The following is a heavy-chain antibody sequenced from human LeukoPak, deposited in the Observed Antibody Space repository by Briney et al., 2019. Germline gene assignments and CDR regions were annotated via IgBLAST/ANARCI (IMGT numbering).Heavy chain of an antibody. CDR2: INPNSGGT. D-gene: IGHD3-22*01. CDR1: GYTFTGYY. Sequence: ASVKVSCKASGYTFTGYYMHWVRQAPGQGLEWMGRINPNSGGTNYAQKFQGRVTMTRDTSISTVYMELSSLRSEDTAVYYCARGRTYYYDSSGYYYYFDYWGQGTLVTISS. CDR3: ARGRTYYYDSSGYYYYFDY. J-gene: IGHJ4*02. V-gene: IGHV1-2*06.